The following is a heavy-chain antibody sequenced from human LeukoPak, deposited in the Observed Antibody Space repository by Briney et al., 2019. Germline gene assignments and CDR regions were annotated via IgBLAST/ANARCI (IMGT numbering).Heavy chain of an antibody. CDR3: ERDLSAGGSPEGKNTFDI. CDR1: GYTFTGYY. Sequence: GASVKVSCKASGYTFTGYYMHWVRQAPGQGLEWMGWINPNSGGTNYAQKFQGWVTMTRDTSISTAYMELSRLRSDDTAVYYCERDLSAGGSPEGKNTFDIWGQGTMVTVSS. D-gene: IGHD6-13*01. V-gene: IGHV1-2*04. J-gene: IGHJ3*02. CDR2: INPNSGGT.